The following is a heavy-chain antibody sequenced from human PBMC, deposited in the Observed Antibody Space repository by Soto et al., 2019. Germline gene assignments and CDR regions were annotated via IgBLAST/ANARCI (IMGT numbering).Heavy chain of an antibody. Sequence: EVQLVESGGGLVQPGGSLRLSCAASGFTFSSYSMNWVRQAPGKGLEWVSYISSSSSTIYYADSVKGRFTISRDNAKNSLYLQMNSLRAEDTAVYYCARDYNSPTSYWGQGTLVTVSS. CDR3: ARDYNSPTSY. CDR2: ISSSSSTI. V-gene: IGHV3-48*01. J-gene: IGHJ4*02. D-gene: IGHD1-1*01. CDR1: GFTFSSYS.